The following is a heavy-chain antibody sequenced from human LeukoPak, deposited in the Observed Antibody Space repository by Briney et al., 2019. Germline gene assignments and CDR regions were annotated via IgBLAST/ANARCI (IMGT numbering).Heavy chain of an antibody. CDR1: GFSLSTSGVG. J-gene: IGHJ4*02. V-gene: IGHV2-5*02. CDR3: AHSPYYCSDSTCYYFDY. CDR2: IYWDDDK. D-gene: IGHD2-15*01. Sequence: SGPTLVKPTQTLTLTCTFSGFSLSTSGVGVGWIRQPPGKALEWLVLIYWDDDKRYSPSLNSRLTITKDTSKNQVVLTMTNMDPVDTATYFCAHSPYYCSDSTCYYFDYWGQGTLVTVSS.